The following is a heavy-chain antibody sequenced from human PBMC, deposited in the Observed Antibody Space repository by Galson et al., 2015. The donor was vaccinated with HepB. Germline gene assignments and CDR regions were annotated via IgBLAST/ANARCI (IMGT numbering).Heavy chain of an antibody. J-gene: IGHJ3*02. D-gene: IGHD2-21*02. V-gene: IGHV3-11*06. CDR1: GFTFSDYY. Sequence: SLRLSCAASGFTFSDYYMSWIRQAPGKGLEWVSYISSSSSYTNYADSVKGRFTISRDNAKNSLYLQMNSLRAEDTAVYYCARGIELAYCGGDCYSPDAFDIWGQGTMVTVSS. CDR3: ARGIELAYCGGDCYSPDAFDI. CDR2: ISSSSSYT.